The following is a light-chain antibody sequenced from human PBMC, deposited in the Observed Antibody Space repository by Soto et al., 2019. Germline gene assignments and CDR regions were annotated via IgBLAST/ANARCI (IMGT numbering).Light chain of an antibody. CDR1: QSVSSD. V-gene: IGKV3-11*01. J-gene: IGKJ2*01. CDR3: QQRSNWPRDT. Sequence: EIVLTQSPATLSLSPGERATLSCRASQSVSSDLAWYQQKPGQSPRLLIYDASNRATDSPARFSGSGSGTEFTLPISSLEPEDFAVYYCQQRSNWPRDTFGQGTKLEIK. CDR2: DAS.